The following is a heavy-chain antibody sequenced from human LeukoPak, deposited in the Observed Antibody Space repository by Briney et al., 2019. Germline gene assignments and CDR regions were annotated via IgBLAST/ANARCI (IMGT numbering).Heavy chain of an antibody. Sequence: SETLSLTCAVYGGSFSGYYWSWIRQPPGKGLEWIGEINHSGSINYNPSLKSRVTISVDTSKNQFSLKLSSVTAADTAVYYCARGISTNSGSYYYKLYYFDYWGQGTLVTVSS. CDR2: INHSGSI. V-gene: IGHV4-34*01. CDR1: GGSFSGYY. J-gene: IGHJ4*02. D-gene: IGHD1-26*01. CDR3: ARGISTNSGSYYYKLYYFDY.